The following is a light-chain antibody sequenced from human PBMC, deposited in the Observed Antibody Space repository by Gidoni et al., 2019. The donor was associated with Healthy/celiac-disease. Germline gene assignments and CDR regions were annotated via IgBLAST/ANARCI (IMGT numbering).Light chain of an antibody. CDR3: MIWNSSSYV. V-gene: IGLV5-45*01. J-gene: IGLJ1*01. CDR2: YKSDSDK. CDR1: SGINVGTYR. Sequence: SLTCTLRSGINVGTYRIYWYQQKPGSPPQYLLRYKSDSDKQQGSGVPSRFSGSKDASANAGILLISGLQSEEEADYYCMIWNSSSYVFGTGTKVTVL.